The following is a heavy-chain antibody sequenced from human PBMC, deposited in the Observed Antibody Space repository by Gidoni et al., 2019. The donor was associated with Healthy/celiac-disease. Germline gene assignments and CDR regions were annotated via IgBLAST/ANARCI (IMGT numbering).Heavy chain of an antibody. V-gene: IGHV1-24*01. Sequence: QVQLVQSGAAVKKPGASVTVSCKVSGYTLPALSMHWVRPAPGNGLEWMGGFDPEDGETIYAQKFQGRVTMTEDTSTDTAYMELSSLRSEYTAVYYCATNPAASMVRGVMGWFDPWGQGTLVTVSS. CDR2: FDPEDGET. CDR3: ATNPAASMVRGVMGWFDP. D-gene: IGHD3-10*01. J-gene: IGHJ5*02. CDR1: GYTLPALS.